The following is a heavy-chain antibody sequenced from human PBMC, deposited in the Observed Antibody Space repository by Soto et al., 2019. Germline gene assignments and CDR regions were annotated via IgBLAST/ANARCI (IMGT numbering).Heavy chain of an antibody. CDR1: GDAYTCNC. J-gene: IGHJ3*02. D-gene: IGHD2-15*01. CDR3: ARMRYRSGGSCYSGPAVFAI. V-gene: IGHV1-18*01. Sequence: LCWEAPGDAYTCNCSSWVRQAPGQGREWMGWISAYNGNTNYAQKLQGRVTMTTDTSTSTAYMALRSLRSDDTAVYYCARMRYRSGGSCYSGPAVFAIWGKGTIVTVSS. CDR2: ISAYNGNT.